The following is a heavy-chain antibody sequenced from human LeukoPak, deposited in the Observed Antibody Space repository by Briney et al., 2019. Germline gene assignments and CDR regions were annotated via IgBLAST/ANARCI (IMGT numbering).Heavy chain of an antibody. J-gene: IGHJ4*02. CDR1: GYTLTSYG. Sequence: GASVKVSCEASGYTLTSYGINWMRQAPGQGLEWMGWISTQTGNTNYAQKVQGRLTLTTDRSTNTAYMELRGLRSDDTAVYYCARGAYGDKWGQRTMVTVSS. CDR2: ISTQTGNT. D-gene: IGHD4-17*01. V-gene: IGHV1-18*01. CDR3: ARGAYGDK.